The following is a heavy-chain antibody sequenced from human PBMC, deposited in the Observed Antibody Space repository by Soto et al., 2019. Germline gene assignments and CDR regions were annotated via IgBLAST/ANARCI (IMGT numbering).Heavy chain of an antibody. CDR2: ISGSGGST. CDR3: AKDGLMVRFLEWLHQYYMDV. CDR1: GFTFSGYA. D-gene: IGHD3-3*01. V-gene: IGHV3-23*01. Sequence: WGSLRLSCAASGFTFSGYAMTWVCQAPGKGLEWVSAISGSGGSTYYADSVKGRFTISRDNSKNTLYLQMNSLRAEDTAVYYCAKDGLMVRFLEWLHQYYMDVWGKGTTVTVSS. J-gene: IGHJ6*03.